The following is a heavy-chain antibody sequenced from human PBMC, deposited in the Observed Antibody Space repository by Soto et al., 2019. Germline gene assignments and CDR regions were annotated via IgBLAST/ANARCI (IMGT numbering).Heavy chain of an antibody. V-gene: IGHV1-69*13. Sequence: SVKVSCKASGGTFSSYAISWVRQAPGQGLEWMGGIIPIFGTANYAQKFQGRVTITADESTSTAYMELSSLRSDDMAVYYCARDGEDGYNPSWYLDYWGQETLVTVSS. D-gene: IGHD5-12*01. J-gene: IGHJ4*02. CDR1: GGTFSSYA. CDR3: ARDGEDGYNPSWYLDY. CDR2: IIPIFGTA.